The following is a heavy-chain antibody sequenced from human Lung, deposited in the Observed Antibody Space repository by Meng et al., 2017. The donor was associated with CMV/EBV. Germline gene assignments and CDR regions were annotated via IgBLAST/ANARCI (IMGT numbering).Heavy chain of an antibody. J-gene: IGHJ6*02. CDR3: ARGKYYYGLTV. CDR2: VYYSGTT. Sequence: SXTXSLTCTISGGSFSSYYCSWIRQSPGKGLEWIGYVYYSGTTNYNPSFKSRIYISIDTSKNQFSLELSSVTAADTAVYYCARGKYYYGLTVWSQGTTVTVSS. CDR1: GGSFSSYY. V-gene: IGHV4-59*01.